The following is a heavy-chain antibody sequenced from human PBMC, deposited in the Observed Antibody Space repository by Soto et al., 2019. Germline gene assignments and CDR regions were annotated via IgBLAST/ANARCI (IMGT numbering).Heavy chain of an antibody. V-gene: IGHV1-8*01. J-gene: IGHJ5*02. CDR2: MNRNSGNT. CDR1: GYTFPSYD. CDR3: ARGMFLLKHYDSSGYYNWFDP. Sequence: AAVTVSFKASGYTFPSYDNNWVRQATGQGLEWMGWMNRNSGNTGYAQKFQGRVTMTRNTSISTAYMELTSLRSEDTAVYYCARGMFLLKHYDSSGYYNWFDPWGQGTLVTV. D-gene: IGHD3-22*01.